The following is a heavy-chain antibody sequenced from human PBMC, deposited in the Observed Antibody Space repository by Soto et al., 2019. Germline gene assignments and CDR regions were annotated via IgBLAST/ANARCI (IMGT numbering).Heavy chain of an antibody. CDR1: GFTFSSYA. CDR2: ISVSGGST. CDR3: AKDGHCDFWSDYYDY. Sequence: GGSLRLSCAASGFTFSSYAMSWVRQAPGKGLEWVSAISVSGGSTYYADSVKGRFTISRDNSKNTLYLQMNSLRAEDTAVYYCAKDGHCDFWSDYYDYWGQGTLVTVSS. V-gene: IGHV3-23*01. J-gene: IGHJ4*02. D-gene: IGHD3-3*01.